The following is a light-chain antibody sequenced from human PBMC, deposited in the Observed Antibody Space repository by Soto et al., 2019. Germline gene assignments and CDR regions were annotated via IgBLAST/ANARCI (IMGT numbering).Light chain of an antibody. CDR1: QSVSSN. Sequence: EIVMTQSPATLSVSPGERATLSCRASQSVSSNLAWYQQKPGQAPRLLIYGASRRATGIPDRFSGSGSGTDFILTISRLEPEDFAVYYCQHYDNTSPSVTFGPGTKVDIK. J-gene: IGKJ3*01. V-gene: IGKV3-20*01. CDR2: GAS. CDR3: QHYDNTSPSVT.